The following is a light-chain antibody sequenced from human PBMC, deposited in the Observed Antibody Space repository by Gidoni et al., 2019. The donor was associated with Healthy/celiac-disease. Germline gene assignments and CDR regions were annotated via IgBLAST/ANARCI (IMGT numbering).Light chain of an antibody. Sequence: TLSVSPGERATLSCRASQSVSSNLAWYQQKPGQAPRLRIYVASTRATGIPARFSGSGSGTEFTLTISSLQSEDFAVYDCQQYNNWPPRGTFGQGTKVEIK. V-gene: IGKV3-15*01. CDR2: VAS. J-gene: IGKJ1*01. CDR1: QSVSSN. CDR3: QQYNNWPPRGT.